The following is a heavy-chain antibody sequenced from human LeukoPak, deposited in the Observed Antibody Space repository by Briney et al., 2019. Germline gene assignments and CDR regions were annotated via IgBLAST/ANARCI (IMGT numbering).Heavy chain of an antibody. J-gene: IGHJ5*02. V-gene: IGHV1-2*04. CDR1: GYTFTSYD. CDR3: ARGGTQFVEMADNP. Sequence: ASVKVSCKASGYTFTSYDINWVRQAPGQGLEWMGWINPNSGGTNYAQKFQGWVTMTRDTSISTAYMELSRLRSDDTAVYYCARGGTQFVEMADNPWGQGTLVTVSS. CDR2: INPNSGGT. D-gene: IGHD5-24*01.